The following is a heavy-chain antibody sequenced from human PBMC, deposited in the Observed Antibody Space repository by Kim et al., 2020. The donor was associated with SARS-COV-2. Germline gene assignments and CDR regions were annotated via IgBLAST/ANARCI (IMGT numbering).Heavy chain of an antibody. CDR2: IIPIFGTA. CDR1: GGTFSSYA. V-gene: IGHV1-69*13. CDR3: ARARGDTTPYYYYGMDV. J-gene: IGHJ6*02. D-gene: IGHD3-10*01. Sequence: SVKVSCKASGGTFSSYAISWVRQAPGQGLEWMGGIIPIFGTANYAQKFQGRVTITADESTSTAYMELSSLRSEDTAVYYCARARGDTTPYYYYGMDVWGQGTTVTVSS.